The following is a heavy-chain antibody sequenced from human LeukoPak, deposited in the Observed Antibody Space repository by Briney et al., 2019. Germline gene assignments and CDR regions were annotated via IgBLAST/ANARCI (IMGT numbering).Heavy chain of an antibody. J-gene: IGHJ4*02. D-gene: IGHD3-10*01. Sequence: SETLSLTCTVSGGSISSSDSYWAWVRQPPGKGLEWIGSICFSRTTYYNPSLKSRVTMSIDTSKNHFSLKVASVTAADTAVYYCGRHFPETGRDEQPLEYWGQGSLFTVSS. CDR1: GGSISSSDSY. CDR3: GRHFPETGRDEQPLEY. CDR2: ICFSRTT. V-gene: IGHV4-39*01.